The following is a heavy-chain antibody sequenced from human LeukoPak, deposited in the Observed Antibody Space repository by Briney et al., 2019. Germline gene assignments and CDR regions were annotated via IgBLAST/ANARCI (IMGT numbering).Heavy chain of an antibody. Sequence: KAGGSLRLSCAASGFTFSSYSMNWVRQAPGKGLEWVSSISSSSSYIYYADSVKGRFTISRDNAKNSLYLQMNSLRAEDTAVYYCAREWFGELLSTSSYYYCGMDVWGQGTTVTVSS. V-gene: IGHV3-21*01. CDR1: GFTFSSYS. CDR3: AREWFGELLSTSSYYYCGMDV. D-gene: IGHD3-10*01. CDR2: ISSSSSYI. J-gene: IGHJ6*02.